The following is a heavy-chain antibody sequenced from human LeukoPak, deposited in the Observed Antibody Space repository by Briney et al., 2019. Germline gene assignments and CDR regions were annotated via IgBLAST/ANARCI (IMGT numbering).Heavy chain of an antibody. CDR1: GFTFSSNE. CDR2: ISSSGSTI. V-gene: IGHV3-48*03. CDR3: ARDVAPIDY. J-gene: IGHJ4*02. Sequence: GGSLRLSCAASGFTFSSNEMNWVRQAPGKGLEWVSYISSSGSTIYYADSVKGRFTISRDNAKNSLYLQMNSLRAEDTAVYYCARDVAPIDYWGQRALVTVSS.